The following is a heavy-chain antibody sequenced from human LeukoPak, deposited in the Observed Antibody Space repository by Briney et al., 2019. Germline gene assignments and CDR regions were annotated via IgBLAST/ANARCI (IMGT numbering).Heavy chain of an antibody. D-gene: IGHD6-13*01. J-gene: IGHJ6*03. CDR1: GYTFTDYY. Sequence: ASVKVSCKASGYTFTDYYMHWVRQAPGQGLEWMGWINPNSGGTNYAQKFQGRVTMTRDTSISTAYMELSRLRSDDTAVYYCARPQRLAAAGPTAYYYYYYMDVWGKGTTVTVSS. CDR3: ARPQRLAAAGPTAYYYYYYMDV. V-gene: IGHV1-2*02. CDR2: INPNSGGT.